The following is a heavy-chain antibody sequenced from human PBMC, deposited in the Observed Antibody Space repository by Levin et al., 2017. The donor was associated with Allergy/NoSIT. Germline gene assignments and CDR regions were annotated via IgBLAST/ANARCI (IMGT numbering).Heavy chain of an antibody. CDR3: VADVAEAGNGELDH. Sequence: GGSLRLSCAASGFSFTDAWMTWVRQAPGKGLEWVGRIKSKGSGETRDYAAPVQGRFTILRDDSKKTVDLQMNSLKIEDTAVYYCVADVAEAGNGELDHWGQGTRVTVSS. V-gene: IGHV3-15*01. D-gene: IGHD6-19*01. CDR2: IKSKGSGETR. CDR1: GFSFTDAW. J-gene: IGHJ4*02.